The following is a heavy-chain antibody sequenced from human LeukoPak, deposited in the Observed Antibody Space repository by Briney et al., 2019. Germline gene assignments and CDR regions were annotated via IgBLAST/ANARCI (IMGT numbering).Heavy chain of an antibody. V-gene: IGHV4-31*11. D-gene: IGHD3-22*01. Sequence: PSETLSLTCAVYGGSFSGYYWSWIRQHPGKGLEWIGYIYYSGSTYYNPSLKSRVTISVDTSKNQFSLKLSSVTAADTAVYYCARRDYDSSGYHDAFDIWGQGTMVTVSS. CDR1: GGSFSGYY. CDR2: IYYSGST. CDR3: ARRDYDSSGYHDAFDI. J-gene: IGHJ3*02.